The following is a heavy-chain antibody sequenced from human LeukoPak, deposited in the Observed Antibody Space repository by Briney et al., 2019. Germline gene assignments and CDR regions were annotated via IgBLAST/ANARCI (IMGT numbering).Heavy chain of an antibody. Sequence: PGGSLRLSCAASGFTFSTYEMNWVRLAPGKGLEWVSYISGSGTSTYYADSVKGRFTISRDNAKNSLYLQMNSLRAEDTAVYYCARWTRIISSSLWYFDLWGRGNLVTVSS. J-gene: IGHJ2*01. D-gene: IGHD6-6*01. CDR2: ISGSGTST. V-gene: IGHV3-48*03. CDR1: GFTFSTYE. CDR3: ARWTRIISSSLWYFDL.